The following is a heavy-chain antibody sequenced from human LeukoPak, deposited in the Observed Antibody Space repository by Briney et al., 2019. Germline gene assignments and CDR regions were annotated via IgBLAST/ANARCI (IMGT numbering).Heavy chain of an antibody. CDR1: GYTFTNYV. CDR2: INPNSGST. Sequence: ASVKVSCKSSGYTFTNYVINLVRQAPGQGLEWMGWINPNSGSTSYAQKFQGIVTMTRNTSISTAYMELSRLRSEDTAVYYCVAARLTGYHFAIYWGQGTLVTVSS. CDR3: VAARLTGYHFAIY. J-gene: IGHJ4*02. D-gene: IGHD3-9*01. V-gene: IGHV1-8*01.